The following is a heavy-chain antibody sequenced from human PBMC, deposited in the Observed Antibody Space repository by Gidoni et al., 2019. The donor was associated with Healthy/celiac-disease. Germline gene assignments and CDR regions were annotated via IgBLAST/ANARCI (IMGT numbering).Heavy chain of an antibody. D-gene: IGHD6-6*01. CDR2: IYYSGST. CDR1: GGSIHSSSYY. J-gene: IGHJ3*02. CDR3: ACYGYTSSSPGAFDI. V-gene: IGHV4-39*07. Sequence: QLQLQESGPGLVKPSETLSLPCTVSGGSIHSSSYYWGWIRQPPGKGLEWIGSIYYSGSTYYNPSLKRRVTISVDTSKNQFSLKLSSVTAADTAVYYCACYGYTSSSPGAFDIWGQGTMVTVSS.